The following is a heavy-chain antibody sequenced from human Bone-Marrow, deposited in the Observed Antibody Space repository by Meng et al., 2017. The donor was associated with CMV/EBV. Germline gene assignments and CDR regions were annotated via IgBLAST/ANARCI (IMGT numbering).Heavy chain of an antibody. Sequence: ASVKVSCKASGYTFTGYYMHWVRQAPGQGLEWMGWINPNSGGTNYAQKFQGRVTMTRDTSISTAYMELSGLRSDDTAVYYCAVMTTVTTGPILDWYFDLWGRGTLVTVSS. J-gene: IGHJ2*01. CDR3: AVMTTVTTGPILDWYFDL. V-gene: IGHV1-2*02. CDR2: INPNSGGT. D-gene: IGHD4-11*01. CDR1: GYTFTGYY.